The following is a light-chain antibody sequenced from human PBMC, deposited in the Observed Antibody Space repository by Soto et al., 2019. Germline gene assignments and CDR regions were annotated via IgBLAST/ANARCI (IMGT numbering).Light chain of an antibody. J-gene: IGKJ4*01. CDR1: QTISSW. CDR3: QQCHAYSLT. CDR2: KAS. V-gene: IGKV1-5*03. Sequence: DIQMTQSPSTLSGSVGDRVTITCRASQTISSWLAWYQQKPGKAPKLLIYKASTLKSGVPSRFSGSGSGTEFTLTISSLQPDDFATYYCQQCHAYSLTFGGGTRWIS.